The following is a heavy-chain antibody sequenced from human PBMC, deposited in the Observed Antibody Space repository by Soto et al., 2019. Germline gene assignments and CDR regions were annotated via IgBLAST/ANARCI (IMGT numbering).Heavy chain of an antibody. Sequence: SETLSLTCAVYGGSFSGYYWSWIRQPPGKGLEWIGEINHSGSTNYNPSLKSRVTISVDTSKNQFSLKLSSVTAADTAVYYCARGLSVFGVVTNYYYYGMDVWGQGTTVTVSS. V-gene: IGHV4-34*01. CDR1: GGSFSGYY. CDR3: ARGLSVFGVVTNYYYYGMDV. CDR2: INHSGST. J-gene: IGHJ6*02. D-gene: IGHD3-3*01.